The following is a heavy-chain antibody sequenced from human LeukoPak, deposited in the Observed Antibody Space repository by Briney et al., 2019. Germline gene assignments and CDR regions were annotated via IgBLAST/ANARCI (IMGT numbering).Heavy chain of an antibody. J-gene: IGHJ6*02. CDR3: ARDQDIVVVPAAITTSYYYYGMDV. CDR2: IIPTFGTA. V-gene: IGHV1-69*13. CDR1: GGTFSSYA. D-gene: IGHD2-2*02. Sequence: ASVKVSCKASGGTFSSYAISWVRQAPGQGLGWMGGIIPTFGTANYAQKFQGRVTITADESTSTAYMELSSLRSEDTAVYYCARDQDIVVVPAAITTSYYYYGMDVWGQGTTVTVSS.